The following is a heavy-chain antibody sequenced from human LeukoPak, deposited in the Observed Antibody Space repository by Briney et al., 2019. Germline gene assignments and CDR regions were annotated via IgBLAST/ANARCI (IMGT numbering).Heavy chain of an antibody. Sequence: ASVKVSCKASGYTFTGYYMHWVRQAPGQGLEWMGWINPNSGNTGYAQKFQGRVTMTRNTSISTAYMELSSLRSEDTAVYYCARGEAWAYYDFWSGYPYYGMDVWGQGTTVTVSS. CDR3: ARGEAWAYYDFWSGYPYYGMDV. V-gene: IGHV1-8*02. CDR2: INPNSGNT. CDR1: GYTFTGYY. J-gene: IGHJ6*02. D-gene: IGHD3-3*01.